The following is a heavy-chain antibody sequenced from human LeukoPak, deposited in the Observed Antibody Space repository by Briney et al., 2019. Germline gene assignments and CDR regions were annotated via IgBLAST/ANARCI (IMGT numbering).Heavy chain of an antibody. CDR3: ARGVEPLAANTLAY. CDR1: GFTFSSYA. CDR2: MSGSGGST. D-gene: IGHD1-14*01. V-gene: IGHV3-23*01. J-gene: IGHJ4*02. Sequence: GGSLRLSCAASGFTFSSYAMSWVRQAPGKGLEWVSAMSGSGGSTYYADSVKGRFTISRDNSKNTLYLQMNSLRAEDTAVYYCARGVEPLAANTLAYWGQGTLVTVSS.